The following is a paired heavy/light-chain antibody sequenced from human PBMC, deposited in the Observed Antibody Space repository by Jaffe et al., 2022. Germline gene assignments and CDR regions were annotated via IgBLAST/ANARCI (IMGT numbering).Heavy chain of an antibody. J-gene: IGHJ4*02. CDR2: IRSKAYGGTT. CDR1: GFTFGDYA. D-gene: IGHD2-15*01. CDR3: TREVVAATGSDY. V-gene: IGHV3-49*04. Sequence: EVQLVESGGGLVQPGRSLRLSCTASGFTFGDYAMSWVRQAPGKGLEWVGFIRSKAYGGTTEYAASVKGRFTISRDDSKSIAYLQMNSLKTEDTAVYYCTREVVAATGSDYWGQGTLVTVSS.
Light chain of an antibody. Sequence: AIQLTQSPSSLSASVGDRVTITCRASQGISSALAWYQQKPGKAPKLLIYDASSLESGVPSRFSGSGSGTDFTLTISSLQPEDFATYYCQQFNSYPHVMYTFGQGTKLEIK. CDR3: QQFNSYPHVMYT. CDR2: DAS. J-gene: IGKJ2*01. V-gene: IGKV1-13*02. CDR1: QGISSA.